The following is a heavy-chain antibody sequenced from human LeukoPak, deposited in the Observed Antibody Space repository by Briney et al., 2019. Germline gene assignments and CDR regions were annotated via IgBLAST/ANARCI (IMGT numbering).Heavy chain of an antibody. V-gene: IGHV4-38-2*02. CDR2: LYHSGTT. CDR1: GYSIAHGFF. D-gene: IGHD2-15*01. Sequence: PSETLSLTCTVSGYSIAHGFFWAWIRQPPGGGLEWIGSLYHSGTTYYNTSLKSRISTSVDTSKNQFSLKLRLVTAADTAVYYCARVEVPRDINDWYFDLWGRGTLATVSS. J-gene: IGHJ2*01. CDR3: ARVEVPRDINDWYFDL.